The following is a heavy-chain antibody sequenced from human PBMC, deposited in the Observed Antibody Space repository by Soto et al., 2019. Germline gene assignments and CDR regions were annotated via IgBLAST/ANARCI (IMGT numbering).Heavy chain of an antibody. J-gene: IGHJ4*01. CDR3: ARIIVGVTDAL. CDR1: GDSMSSYY. V-gene: IGHV4-59*01. CDR2: IYYSGST. Sequence: ETLSLTCTVSGDSMSSYYWSWIRQPPGKGLEWIGYIYYSGSTTYNPSLKSRLTISVDTSTNQFFLTLTSVTAADKAVYFCARIIVGVTDALWGHGSLVPVSS. D-gene: IGHD1-26*01.